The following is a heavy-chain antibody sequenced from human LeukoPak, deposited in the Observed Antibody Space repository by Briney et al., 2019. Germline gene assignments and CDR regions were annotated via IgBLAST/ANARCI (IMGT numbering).Heavy chain of an antibody. V-gene: IGHV1-18*01. Sequence: ASVKVFCKASGYTFTSYGISWVRQAPGQGLEWMGWISAYNGNTNYAQKLQGRVTMTTDTSTSTAYMELRSLRSDDTAVYYCARDRGFVVVPAAIDYWGQGTLVTVSS. D-gene: IGHD2-2*01. CDR3: ARDRGFVVVPAAIDY. CDR2: ISAYNGNT. J-gene: IGHJ4*02. CDR1: GYTFTSYG.